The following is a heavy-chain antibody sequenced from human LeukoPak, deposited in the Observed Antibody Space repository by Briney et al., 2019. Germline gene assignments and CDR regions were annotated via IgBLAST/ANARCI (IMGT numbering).Heavy chain of an antibody. J-gene: IGHJ5*01. CDR2: IYYDGST. V-gene: IGHV4-39*07. D-gene: IGHD3-10*01. Sequence: SETLSLTCSVSGDSISRSSYYWGWIRQPPGEGLEWIGTIYYDGSTYHNPSLKSRATISVDASKNQFSLKLRSVTAADTAVYYCTRDRQLEWFYLWGQGTLVTVSS. CDR1: GDSISRSSYY. CDR3: TRDRQLEWFYL.